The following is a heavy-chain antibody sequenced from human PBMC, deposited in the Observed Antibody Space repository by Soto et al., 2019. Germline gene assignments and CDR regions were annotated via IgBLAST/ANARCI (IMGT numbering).Heavy chain of an antibody. J-gene: IGHJ4*02. CDR3: ARGPIIGYYHSSGFDY. D-gene: IGHD3-22*01. V-gene: IGHV4-30-2*01. CDR1: GDSIRSGRYS. Sequence: SETLSLKRTVSGDSIRSGRYSWSWVRQRPGKGLEWIGYMYPGGSTSYNPSLKSRVTISVDRSKNQFSLKLSSVTAADTAVYYWARGPIIGYYHSSGFDYWGQGTLVTVS. CDR2: MYPGGST.